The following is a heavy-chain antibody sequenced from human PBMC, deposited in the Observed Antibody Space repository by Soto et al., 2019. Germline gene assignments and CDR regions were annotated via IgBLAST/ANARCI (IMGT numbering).Heavy chain of an antibody. CDR2: IYYTGIT. CDR3: VRALDYDFLGGLNWFDA. V-gene: IGHV4-59*02. Sequence: VQLHQAGPGQVRPSETLSLTCSVSGASVTDNYWGWVRQTPGRGLEWIGYIYYTGITNYNPSLKRRGTMSLDTSKNRLSLQLDAVTAADTAVYYCVRALDYDFLGGLNWFDAWGQGTLVTVSS. J-gene: IGHJ5*02. D-gene: IGHD3-3*01. CDR1: GASVTDNY.